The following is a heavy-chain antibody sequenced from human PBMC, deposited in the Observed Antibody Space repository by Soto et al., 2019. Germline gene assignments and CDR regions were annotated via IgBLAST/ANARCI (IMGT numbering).Heavy chain of an antibody. J-gene: IGHJ5*02. Sequence: QVQLVQSGAEVKKPGASVKVSCKASGYTFTSYDINWVRQATGQGLEWMGWMNPNSGNTGYAQKFQGRVTMTRNTSISTAYMELSSLRSKDTAVYYCARVPQRRGYGSGSPRGFDPWGQGTLVTVSS. V-gene: IGHV1-8*01. CDR3: ARVPQRRGYGSGSPRGFDP. D-gene: IGHD3-10*01. CDR2: MNPNSGNT. CDR1: GYTFTSYD.